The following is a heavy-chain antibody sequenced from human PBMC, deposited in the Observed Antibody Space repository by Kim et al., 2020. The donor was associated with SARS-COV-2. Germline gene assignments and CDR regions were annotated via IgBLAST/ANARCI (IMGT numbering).Heavy chain of an antibody. V-gene: IGHV3-23*01. Sequence: GGSLRLSCAASGFTFSSYAMSWVRQAPGKGLEWVSAISGSGGSTYYADSVKGRFTISRDNSKNTLYLQMNSLRAEDTAVYYCAKPGPYDYVWGSYRSFDYWGQGTLVTVSS. D-gene: IGHD3-16*02. J-gene: IGHJ4*02. CDR2: ISGSGGST. CDR1: GFTFSSYA. CDR3: AKPGPYDYVWGSYRSFDY.